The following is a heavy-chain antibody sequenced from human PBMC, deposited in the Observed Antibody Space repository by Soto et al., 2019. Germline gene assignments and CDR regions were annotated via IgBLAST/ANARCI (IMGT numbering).Heavy chain of an antibody. Sequence: EVQLLESGGGLVQPGGSLRLSCAASGFAFSTFPMNWVRQAPGKGLEWVSTISGSSGEKYYAASVKGRFTISRDNSKNTLYLQMNSLRAEGTAIYYCAKDPLEPWGVAYFDYWGQGTLVTVSS. D-gene: IGHD2-8*01. CDR1: GFAFSTFP. CDR2: ISGSSGEK. J-gene: IGHJ4*02. CDR3: AKDPLEPWGVAYFDY. V-gene: IGHV3-23*01.